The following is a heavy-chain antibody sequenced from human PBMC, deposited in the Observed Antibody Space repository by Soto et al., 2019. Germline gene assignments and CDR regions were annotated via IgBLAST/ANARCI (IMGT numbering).Heavy chain of an antibody. CDR3: AKDRRSSSEDFQDAFDI. D-gene: IGHD3-10*01. CDR2: VTGGGGHT. CDR1: GFIFSNYA. J-gene: IGHJ3*02. V-gene: IGHV3-23*01. Sequence: GGSLRLSCVVSGFIFSNYAMSWVRQAPGKGLEWVSTVTGGGGHTYYADSVKGRFTISRDNSKSTLFLQMNSLRGEDTAGYYCAKDRRSSSEDFQDAFDIWGQGTMVTVSS.